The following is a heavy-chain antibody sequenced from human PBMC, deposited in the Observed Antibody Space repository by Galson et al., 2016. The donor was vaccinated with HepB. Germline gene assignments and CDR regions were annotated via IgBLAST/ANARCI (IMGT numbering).Heavy chain of an antibody. CDR2: IAEDGSEK. J-gene: IGHJ5*02. V-gene: IGHV3-7*03. CDR3: AKELWLVSRNNWFDP. Sequence: SLRLSCAASGFIFSNYWMSWVRQAPGKGLEWVANIAEDGSEKYYADAVKGRPTISRDNARNSLFLQMNSLSAEDTAVYYCAKELWLVSRNNWFDPWGQGTLVTVSS. D-gene: IGHD6-19*01. CDR1: GFIFSNYW.